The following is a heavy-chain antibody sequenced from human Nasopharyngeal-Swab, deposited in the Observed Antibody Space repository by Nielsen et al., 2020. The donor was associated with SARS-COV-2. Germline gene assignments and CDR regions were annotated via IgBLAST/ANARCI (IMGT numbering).Heavy chain of an antibody. Sequence: SAKVSCKASGGTFSSYAISWVRQAPGQGLEWMGGIIPIFGTANYAQKFQGGVTITADESTSTAYMELSSLRSEDTAVYYCAVGATGYCYMDVWGKGTTVTVSS. CDR3: AVGATGYCYMDV. CDR2: IIPIFGTA. D-gene: IGHD1-26*01. J-gene: IGHJ6*03. CDR1: GGTFSSYA. V-gene: IGHV1-69*13.